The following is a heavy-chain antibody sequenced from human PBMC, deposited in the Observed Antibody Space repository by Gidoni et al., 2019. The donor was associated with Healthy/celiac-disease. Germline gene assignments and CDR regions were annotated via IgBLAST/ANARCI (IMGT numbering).Heavy chain of an antibody. D-gene: IGHD3-10*01. Sequence: QVQLQQWGAGLLKPSETLSLTCAVYGGSFSGYYWSWIRQPPGKGLEWIGEINHSGSTNDNPSRKSRVTISVDTSKNQFSLKLSSVTAADTAVYYCARGSRVQGVIITNYWGQGTLVTVSS. V-gene: IGHV4-34*01. J-gene: IGHJ4*02. CDR2: INHSGST. CDR1: GGSFSGYY. CDR3: ARGSRVQGVIITNY.